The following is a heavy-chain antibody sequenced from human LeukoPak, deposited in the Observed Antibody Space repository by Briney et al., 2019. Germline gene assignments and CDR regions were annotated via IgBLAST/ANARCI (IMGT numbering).Heavy chain of an antibody. Sequence: GGSLRLSCAASGFTFTNYAISWVRQAPGKRLEWVSGISTNDDTTYYADSVKGRFTISRDHSKNTLYLQMNCLRAEDTAIYHCTKGLTPDYWGQGTLVTVSS. D-gene: IGHD7-27*01. J-gene: IGHJ4*02. CDR1: GFTFTNYA. CDR2: ISTNDDTT. CDR3: TKGLTPDY. V-gene: IGHV3-23*01.